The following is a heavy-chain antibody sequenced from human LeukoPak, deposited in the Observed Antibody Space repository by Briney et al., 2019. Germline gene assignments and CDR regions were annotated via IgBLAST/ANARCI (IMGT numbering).Heavy chain of an antibody. Sequence: ASVKVSCKASGYIFTTYFMHWLRQAPGQGPEWMGIINPRGGSTDYAQKFQDRITMTSDTSTSTVYMELKSLKSEDTAVYFCARVGATGATADNWGQGTLVTVSS. D-gene: IGHD2-21*02. CDR1: GYIFTTYF. J-gene: IGHJ4*02. V-gene: IGHV1-46*01. CDR3: ARVGATGATADN. CDR2: INPRGGST.